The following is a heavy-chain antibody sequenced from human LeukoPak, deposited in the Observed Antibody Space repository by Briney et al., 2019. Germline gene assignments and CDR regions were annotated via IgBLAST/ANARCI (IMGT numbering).Heavy chain of an antibody. J-gene: IGHJ5*02. CDR1: GFTLSVYW. Sequence: PGGSLRLSCAASGFTLSVYWMTWVRQAPGKRLEWVANINKEGSEKYYVDSVKGRFTISRDNAKNSLYMQMNSLRAEDTALYYGAREIPVAGSFAWFDPWGQGTRVTVSS. CDR2: INKEGSEK. D-gene: IGHD6-19*01. V-gene: IGHV3-7*04. CDR3: AREIPVAGSFAWFDP.